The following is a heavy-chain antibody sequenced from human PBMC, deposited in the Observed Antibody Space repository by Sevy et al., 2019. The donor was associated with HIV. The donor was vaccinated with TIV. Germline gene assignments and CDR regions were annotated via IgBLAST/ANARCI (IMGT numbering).Heavy chain of an antibody. V-gene: IGHV3-30-3*01. CDR3: AREGVWMGGSIVSYGMDV. J-gene: IGHJ6*02. CDR1: GFGFSRSP. CDR2: MSYNGNRK. Sequence: GGSLRLSCEGSGFGFSRSPMHWVRQAPGKGLEWVAVMSYNGNRKYNEDSVKGRFTISRDDSKNTVFLQMNSLRVEDTGVYYYAREGVWMGGSIVSYGMDVWGQGTTVTVSS. D-gene: IGHD3-16*02.